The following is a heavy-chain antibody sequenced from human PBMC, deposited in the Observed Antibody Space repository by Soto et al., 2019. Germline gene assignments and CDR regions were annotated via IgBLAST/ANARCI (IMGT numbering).Heavy chain of an antibody. CDR3: AKDRGRWLKLGYFYY. D-gene: IGHD3-16*01. J-gene: IGHJ4*02. CDR1: GFSFSSSA. Sequence: QVQLVDSGGGMVQPGRSLSLSCAASGFSFSSSAMHWVRQAPDKGLEWVAIISYDGSQKYYADSVKGRFTISRDNSKNTLSLQMNSLRAEDTAVYFCAKDRGRWLKLGYFYYWCQGTLVTVSS. V-gene: IGHV3-30*04. CDR2: ISYDGSQK.